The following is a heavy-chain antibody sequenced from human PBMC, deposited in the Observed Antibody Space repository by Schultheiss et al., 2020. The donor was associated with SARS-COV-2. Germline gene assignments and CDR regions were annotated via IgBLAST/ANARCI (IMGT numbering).Heavy chain of an antibody. J-gene: IGHJ3*01. V-gene: IGHV4-4*02. CDR1: GGSISSSNW. D-gene: IGHD3-22*01. Sequence: SETLSLTCAVSGGSISSSNWWSWVRQPPGKGLEWIGYIYYSGSTYYNPSLKSRVTISVDTSKNQFSLKLSSVTAADTAVYYCARPRYYYDSSGQQSHAFDVWGQGTMVTVSS. CDR3: ARPRYYYDSSGQQSHAFDV. CDR2: IYYSGST.